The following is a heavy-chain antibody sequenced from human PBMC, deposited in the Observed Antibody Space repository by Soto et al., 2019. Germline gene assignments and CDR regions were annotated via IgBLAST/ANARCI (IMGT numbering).Heavy chain of an antibody. Sequence: GASVKVSCKASGYTFTSYYMHWVRQAPGQGLEWVGIINPSGGSTSYAQKFQGRVTMTRDTSTSTVYMELSSLRSEDTAVYYCARDGDNIVVVVAATIVPAFDIWGQGTMVTVSS. J-gene: IGHJ3*02. V-gene: IGHV1-46*01. D-gene: IGHD2-15*01. CDR3: ARDGDNIVVVVAATIVPAFDI. CDR2: INPSGGST. CDR1: GYTFTSYY.